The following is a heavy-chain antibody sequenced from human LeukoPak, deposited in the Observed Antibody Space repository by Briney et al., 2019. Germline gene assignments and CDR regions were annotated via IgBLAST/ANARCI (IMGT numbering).Heavy chain of an antibody. CDR3: AKVGRITMVRGLFDY. CDR2: ISYDGSNK. D-gene: IGHD3-10*01. Sequence: GESLRLSCAASGFTFSSYGMHWVRQAPGKGLEWVAVISYDGSNKYYADSVKGRFTISRDNSKNMLYLQMNSLRAEDTAVYYCAKVGRITMVRGLFDYWGQGTLVTVSS. CDR1: GFTFSSYG. J-gene: IGHJ4*02. V-gene: IGHV3-30*18.